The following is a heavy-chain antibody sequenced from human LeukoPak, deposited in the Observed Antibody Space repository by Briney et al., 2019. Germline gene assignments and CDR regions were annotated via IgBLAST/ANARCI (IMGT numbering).Heavy chain of an antibody. D-gene: IGHD3-10*01. Sequence: SETLSLTCTVSGGSISSGGYYWSWIRQHPGKGLEWIGCIYYSGSTYYNPSLKSRVTISVDTSKNQFSLELSSVTAADTAVYHCASASGSYYTLPYYFDYWGQGTLVTVSS. CDR2: IYYSGST. CDR1: GGSISSGGYY. V-gene: IGHV4-31*03. J-gene: IGHJ4*02. CDR3: ASASGSYYTLPYYFDY.